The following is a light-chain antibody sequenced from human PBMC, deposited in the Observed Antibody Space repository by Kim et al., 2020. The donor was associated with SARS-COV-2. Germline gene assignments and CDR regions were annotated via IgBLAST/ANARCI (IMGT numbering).Light chain of an antibody. V-gene: IGLV10-54*04. CDR1: NNNVGNQG. Sequence: QTATLTCTRNNNNVGNQGAAWLQQHQGHPPKLLSYRNNNRPSGISARFSASRSGDTASLTITGLQPEDETDYYCSAWDSSLNVWVFGGGTKLTVL. CDR2: RNN. CDR3: SAWDSSLNVWV. J-gene: IGLJ3*02.